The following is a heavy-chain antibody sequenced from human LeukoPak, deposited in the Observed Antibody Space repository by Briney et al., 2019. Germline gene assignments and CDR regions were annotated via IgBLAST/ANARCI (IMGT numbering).Heavy chain of an antibody. J-gene: IGHJ5*02. CDR2: MNPNSGNT. D-gene: IGHD3-3*01. Sequence: GASVKVSCKASGYTFTSYDINWVRQATGQGLEWMGWMNPNSGNTGYAQKFQGRVTITRDTSISTAYMELSSLRSEDTAVYYCARAPARRAIFGMVIPTPGSWFDPWGQGTLVTVSS. CDR3: ARAPARRAIFGMVIPTPGSWFDP. V-gene: IGHV1-8*03. CDR1: GYTFTSYD.